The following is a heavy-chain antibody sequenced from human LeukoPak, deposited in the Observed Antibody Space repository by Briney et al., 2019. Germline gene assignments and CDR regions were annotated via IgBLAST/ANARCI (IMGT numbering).Heavy chain of an antibody. Sequence: GGSLRLSCAASGFTFSSYWMSWVRQAPGKGLEWVANIKQDGSEKYYVDSVKGRFTISRDNAKNSLYLQMNSLRAEDTAVYYCARRDYDFWSGNWFDPWGQGTLVTVSS. J-gene: IGHJ5*02. D-gene: IGHD3-3*01. CDR1: GFTFSSYW. CDR3: ARRDYDFWSGNWFDP. V-gene: IGHV3-7*01. CDR2: IKQDGSEK.